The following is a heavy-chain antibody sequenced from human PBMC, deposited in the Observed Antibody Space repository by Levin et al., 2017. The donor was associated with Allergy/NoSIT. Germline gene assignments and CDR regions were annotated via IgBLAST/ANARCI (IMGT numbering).Heavy chain of an antibody. Sequence: GGSLSLSCAVSGLNFNNYGMNWVRQAPGKGLEWVALISGGGNDGYYADSVRGRFTVSRDNSKNTLYLQMNSLRPDDTAVYYCAARVFDYWGQGTLVAVSS. CDR3: AARVFDY. V-gene: IGHV3-30*03. CDR2: ISGGGNDG. CDR1: GLNFNNYG. J-gene: IGHJ4*02.